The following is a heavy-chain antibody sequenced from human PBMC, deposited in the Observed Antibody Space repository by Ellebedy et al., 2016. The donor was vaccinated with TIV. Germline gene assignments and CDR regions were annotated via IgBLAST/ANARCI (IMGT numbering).Heavy chain of an antibody. D-gene: IGHD6-6*01. CDR1: GGSISSSSYY. CDR3: ARSSYPRDYFDY. CDR2: IYYSGST. J-gene: IGHJ4*02. V-gene: IGHV4-61*05. Sequence: GSLRLSCTVSGGSISSSSYYWGWIRQPPGKGLEWIGYIYYSGSTNYNPSLKSRVTISVDTSKNQFSLKLSSVTAADTAVYYCARSSYPRDYFDYWGQGTLVTVSS.